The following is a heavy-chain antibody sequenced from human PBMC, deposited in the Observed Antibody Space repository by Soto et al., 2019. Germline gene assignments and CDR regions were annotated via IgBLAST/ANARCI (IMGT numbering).Heavy chain of an antibody. D-gene: IGHD3-10*01. CDR3: ASLEVYYYGSGSYDY. V-gene: IGHV3-30*04. J-gene: IGHJ4*02. CDR1: GFTFSSYA. CDR2: ISYDGSNK. Sequence: GGSLRLSCAASGFTFSSYAMHWVRQAPGKGLEWVAVISYDGSNKYYADSVKGRFTISRDNSKNTLYLQMNSLRAEDTAVYYCASLEVYYYGSGSYDYWGQGTLVTVSS.